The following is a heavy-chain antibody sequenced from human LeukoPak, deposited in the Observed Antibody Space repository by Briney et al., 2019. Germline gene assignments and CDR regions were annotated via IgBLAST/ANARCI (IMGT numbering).Heavy chain of an antibody. Sequence: PGGSLRLSCAASGFTFSSYWMLWVRQAPGKGLVWVSRINSDGSSTSYADSVKGRFTISRDNAKNTLYLQMNSLRVEDTAVYYCARSQMATIAAAGWGQGTLVTVSS. CDR2: INSDGSST. D-gene: IGHD6-13*01. J-gene: IGHJ4*02. V-gene: IGHV3-74*01. CDR3: ARSQMATIAAAG. CDR1: GFTFSSYW.